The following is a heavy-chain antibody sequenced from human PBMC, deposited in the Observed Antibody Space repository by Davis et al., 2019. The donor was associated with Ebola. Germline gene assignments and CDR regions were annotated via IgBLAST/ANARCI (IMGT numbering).Heavy chain of an antibody. CDR1: GFTFSNYS. J-gene: IGHJ4*02. CDR2: ISSSSSYI. V-gene: IGHV3-21*04. CDR3: ARGRTIPLSLDF. D-gene: IGHD2-2*02. Sequence: GESLKISCAASGFTFSNYSMNWVRQAPGKGLEWVSSISSSSSYIYYADSVKGRFTISRDNAKNSLYLQMNSLRGEDTAFYYCARGRTIPLSLDFWGRGTLVTVSS.